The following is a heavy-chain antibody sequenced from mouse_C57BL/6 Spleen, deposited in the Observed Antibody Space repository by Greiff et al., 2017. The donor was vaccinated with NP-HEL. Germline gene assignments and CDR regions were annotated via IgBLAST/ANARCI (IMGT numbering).Heavy chain of an antibody. Sequence: VQLQQSGAELVKPGASVKISCKASGYAFSSYWMNWVKQRPGKGLEWIGQIYPGDGDTNYNGKFKGKATLTADKSSSTAYMQLRSLTSEDSAVYCGAMPTGTDDYAMDYWGQGTSVTVSS. V-gene: IGHV1-80*01. CDR2: IYPGDGDT. D-gene: IGHD4-1*02. J-gene: IGHJ4*01. CDR1: GYAFSSYW. CDR3: AMPTGTDDYAMDY.